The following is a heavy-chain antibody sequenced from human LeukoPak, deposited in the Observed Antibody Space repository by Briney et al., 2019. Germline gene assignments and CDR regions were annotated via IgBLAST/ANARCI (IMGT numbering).Heavy chain of an antibody. CDR2: ISGDGGST. J-gene: IGHJ4*02. CDR3: AIGTMAIIPD. V-gene: IGHV3-43*02. Sequence: GGSLRLSCAASGFTFDDYAMHWVRQAPGKGLEWVSLISGDGGSTYYADSVKGRFTISRDNSKNSLYLQMNSLRTEDTALYYCAIGTMAIIPDWGQGTLVTVSS. D-gene: IGHD5-24*01. CDR1: GFTFDDYA.